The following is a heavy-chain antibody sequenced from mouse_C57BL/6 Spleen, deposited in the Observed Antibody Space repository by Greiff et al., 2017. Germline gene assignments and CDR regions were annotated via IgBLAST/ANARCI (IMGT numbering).Heavy chain of an antibody. CDR3: TRRDYYGSSYVWYFDG. Sequence: VQLQQSGAELVRPGASVTLSCKASGYTFTDYEMHWVKQTPVHGLEWIGAIDPETGGTAYNQKFKGKAILTADKSSSTAYMELRSLTSEDSAVYYCTRRDYYGSSYVWYFDGWGTGTTVTVSS. J-gene: IGHJ1*03. CDR1: GYTFTDYE. V-gene: IGHV1-15*01. D-gene: IGHD1-1*01. CDR2: IDPETGGT.